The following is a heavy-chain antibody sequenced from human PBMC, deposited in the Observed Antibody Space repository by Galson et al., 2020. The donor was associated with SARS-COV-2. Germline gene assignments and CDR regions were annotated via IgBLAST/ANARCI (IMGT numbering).Heavy chain of an antibody. CDR1: GGTFSSYA. CDR3: ARGGWNNAHYYSYMDV. Sequence: SVKVSCKASGGTFSSYAISWVRQAPGQGLEWMGGINPIFGTEKYAQQFQGRVTITADELTSTAYMEMSSLRSEDTAVYYCARGGWNNAHYYSYMDVWGKGTTVTVSS. D-gene: IGHD1-1*01. V-gene: IGHV1-69*13. CDR2: INPIFGTE. J-gene: IGHJ6*03.